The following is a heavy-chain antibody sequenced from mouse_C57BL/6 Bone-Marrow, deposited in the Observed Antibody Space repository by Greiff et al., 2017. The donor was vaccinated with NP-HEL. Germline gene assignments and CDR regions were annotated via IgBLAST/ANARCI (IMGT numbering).Heavy chain of an antibody. CDR2: IWSGGST. CDR1: GFSLTSYG. CDR3: ARGLRRGFSY. J-gene: IGHJ3*01. D-gene: IGHD2-2*01. V-gene: IGHV2-2*01. Sequence: QVQLKESGPGLVQPSQSLSITCTVSGFSLTSYGVHWVRQSPGKGLEWLGVIWSGGSTDYNAAFIYRLSISKDNSKSQVFFKMNSLQADDTTISYCARGLRRGFSYWGQGTLVTVSA.